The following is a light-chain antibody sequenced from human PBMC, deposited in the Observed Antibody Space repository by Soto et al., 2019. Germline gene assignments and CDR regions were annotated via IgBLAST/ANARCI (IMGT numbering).Light chain of an antibody. Sequence: QSALTQPPSASGSPGQSVTISCTGTSSDVGVYNYVSWYQQHPGKAPKLMIYEVSKRPSGVPDRFSGSKSGNTASLTCSGLQAEDEADYYCSSYAGTNVVFGGGTKLTVL. J-gene: IGLJ2*01. CDR3: SSYAGTNVV. V-gene: IGLV2-8*01. CDR2: EVS. CDR1: SSDVGVYNY.